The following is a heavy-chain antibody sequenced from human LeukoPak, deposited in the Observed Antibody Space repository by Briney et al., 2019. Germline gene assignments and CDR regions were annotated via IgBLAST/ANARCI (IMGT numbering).Heavy chain of an antibody. CDR2: INHSGST. CDR1: GGSFSGYY. Sequence: SETPALTCAVYGGSFSGYYWSWVRQPPRKGLELIGEINHSGSTSYNQSLQRRVTISVDTSNNQFSLKLGSVTAADAAGYYFARCLIWYSSSWSVGLSGAFDIWGQGTMVTVSS. D-gene: IGHD6-13*01. J-gene: IGHJ3*02. CDR3: ARCLIWYSSSWSVGLSGAFDI. V-gene: IGHV4-34*01.